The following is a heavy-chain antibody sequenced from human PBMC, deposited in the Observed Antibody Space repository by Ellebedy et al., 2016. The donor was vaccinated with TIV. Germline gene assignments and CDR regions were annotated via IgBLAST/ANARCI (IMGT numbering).Heavy chain of an antibody. Sequence: MPSETLSLTCTVSDGSISRYYWSWIRQPPGKGLEWIGYIYYNGSTNYNPSLKSRVTISVDTSKNQFSLRLSSVTAADTAVYYCARGAYYYDSSGNYLGYYFDYWGQGTLVTVSS. J-gene: IGHJ4*02. CDR2: IYYNGST. V-gene: IGHV4-59*08. D-gene: IGHD3-22*01. CDR3: ARGAYYYDSSGNYLGYYFDY. CDR1: DGSISRYY.